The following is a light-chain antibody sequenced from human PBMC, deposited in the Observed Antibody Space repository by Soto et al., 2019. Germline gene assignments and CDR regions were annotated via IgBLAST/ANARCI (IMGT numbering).Light chain of an antibody. CDR1: QSISSY. Sequence: DIQMTQSPSSLSASVGDRVTITCRASQSISSYLNWYQHKPGKAPRLLIYAASSLQSGVPSRFSGSGSGTDFTLTISSLQPEDSAAYYCQQRYSTPVDFGQGTKLEIK. CDR3: QQRYSTPVD. J-gene: IGKJ2*01. CDR2: AAS. V-gene: IGKV1-39*01.